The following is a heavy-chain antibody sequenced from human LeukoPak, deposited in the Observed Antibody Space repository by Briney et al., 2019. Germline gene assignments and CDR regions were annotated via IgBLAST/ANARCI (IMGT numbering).Heavy chain of an antibody. CDR2: ISWNSGSI. J-gene: IGHJ4*02. CDR1: GFTFDDYA. D-gene: IGHD3-22*01. V-gene: IGHV3-9*01. CDR3: AKDISYDSSGYLLGGFDY. Sequence: GRSLRLSCAASGFTFDDYAMHWVRQAPGKGLEWVSGISWNSGSIGYADSVKGRFTISRDNAKNSLYLQMNSLRAEDTALYYCAKDISYDSSGYLLGGFDYWGRGTLVTVSS.